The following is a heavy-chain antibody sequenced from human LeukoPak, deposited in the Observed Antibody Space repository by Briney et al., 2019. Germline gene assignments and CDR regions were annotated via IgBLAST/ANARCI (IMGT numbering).Heavy chain of an antibody. V-gene: IGHV4-30-4*08. J-gene: IGHJ5*02. CDR2: IYYTGST. CDR1: GGSISSDDYY. Sequence: SETLSLTCTVSGGSISSDDYYWSWIRQPPGKGLEWIGFIYYTGSTYYNPSLKGRVTISVDTSKNQFSLRLSSMTAADTAVYYCARCPSPGWFDPWGQGTLVTVSS. CDR3: ARCPSPGWFDP.